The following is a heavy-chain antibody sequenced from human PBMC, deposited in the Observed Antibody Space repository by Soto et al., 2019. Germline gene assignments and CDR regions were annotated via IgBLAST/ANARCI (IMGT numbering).Heavy chain of an antibody. Sequence: QITLKESGQPLVKPTQTLTLVCTLSGFSINNGAVGVGWIRQPPGKAPEWLALLYWNADTWYSPSLRYRLSVTKDSAKNQVVLTMTHMAPMDAGTYYCAKRRAVRNNLFFDQWGQGALVTVSS. CDR2: LYWNADT. V-gene: IGHV2-5*01. CDR3: AKRRAVRNNLFFDQ. D-gene: IGHD1-1*01. J-gene: IGHJ4*02. CDR1: GFSINNGAVG.